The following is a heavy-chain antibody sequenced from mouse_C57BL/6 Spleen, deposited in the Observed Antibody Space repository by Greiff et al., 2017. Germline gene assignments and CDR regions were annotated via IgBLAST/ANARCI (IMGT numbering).Heavy chain of an antibody. J-gene: IGHJ2*01. V-gene: IGHV1-50*01. Sequence: VQLQQPGAELVKPGASVKLSCKASGYTFTSYWMQWVKQRPGQGLEWIGEIDPSDSYTNYNQKFKGKATLTVDTSSSTAYMQLSSLTSEDSAVYYCARSSNYPDYWGQGTTLTVSS. D-gene: IGHD1-1*01. CDR1: GYTFTSYW. CDR3: ARSSNYPDY. CDR2: IDPSDSYT.